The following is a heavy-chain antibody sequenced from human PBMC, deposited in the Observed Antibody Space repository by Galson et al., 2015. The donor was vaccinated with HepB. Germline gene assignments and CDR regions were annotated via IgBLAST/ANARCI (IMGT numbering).Heavy chain of an antibody. J-gene: IGHJ5*02. D-gene: IGHD6-19*01. V-gene: IGHV3-74*01. CDR3: ARDLYSSGPLNWFDP. CDR1: GFTFSSYW. CDR2: INSDGSST. Sequence: SLRLSCAASGFTFSSYWMHWVRQAPGKGLVWVSRINSDGSSTSYADSVKGRFTISRDNAKNTLYLQMNSLRAEDTAVYYCARDLYSSGPLNWFDPWGQGTLVTVSS.